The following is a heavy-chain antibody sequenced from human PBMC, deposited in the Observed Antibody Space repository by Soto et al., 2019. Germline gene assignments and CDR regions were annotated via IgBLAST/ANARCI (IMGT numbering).Heavy chain of an antibody. CDR2: IIPILGIA. CDR3: ARGGEGYWFDP. J-gene: IGHJ5*02. V-gene: IGHV1-69*02. Sequence: GASVKVSCKASGGTFSSYTISWVRQAPGQGLEWMGRIIPILGIANYAQKFQGRVTITADKPTSTAYMELSSLRSEDTAVYYCARGGEGYWFDPWGQGTLVTVSS. CDR1: GGTFSSYT. D-gene: IGHD7-27*01.